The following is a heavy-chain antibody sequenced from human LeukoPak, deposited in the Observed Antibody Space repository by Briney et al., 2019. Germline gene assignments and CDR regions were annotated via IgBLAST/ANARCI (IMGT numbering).Heavy chain of an antibody. V-gene: IGHV3-7*01. J-gene: IGHJ4*02. CDR2: IKQDGSEK. CDR1: GFTFSNYW. D-gene: IGHD2-2*01. Sequence: GGSLRLSCAASGFTFSNYWMSWVRQAPGKGLEWVANIKQDGSEKYYVDSVKGRFTISRDNAKNSLYLQMNSLRAEDTAVYYCARELRARDIVVVPAASVYWGQGTLVTVSS. CDR3: ARELRARDIVVVPAASVY.